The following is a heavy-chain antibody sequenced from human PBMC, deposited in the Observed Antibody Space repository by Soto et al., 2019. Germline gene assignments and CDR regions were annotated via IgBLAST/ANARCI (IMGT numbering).Heavy chain of an antibody. V-gene: IGHV1-69*13. CDR1: GGTFSSYA. Sequence: SVKVSCKASGGTFSSYAISWVRQAPGQGLEWMGGIIPIFGTANYAQKFQGRVTITADESTSTAYMELSSLRSEDTAVYYCASIPTRDIVVVPGIYWGQGPLATAS. D-gene: IGHD2-2*01. CDR2: IIPIFGTA. CDR3: ASIPTRDIVVVPGIY. J-gene: IGHJ4*02.